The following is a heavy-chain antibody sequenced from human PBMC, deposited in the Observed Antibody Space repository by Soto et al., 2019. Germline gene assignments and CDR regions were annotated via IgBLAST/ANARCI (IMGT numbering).Heavy chain of an antibody. V-gene: IGHV1-69*13. CDR1: GGTFSSYA. D-gene: IGHD5-18*01. Sequence: SVKVSCKASGGTFSSYAISWVRQAPGQGLEWMGGIIPIFGTANYAQKFQGRVTITADESTSTAYMELSSLRSEDTAVYYCARDWKASTWIQLWSLFDPWGHGTLVTVSS. J-gene: IGHJ5*02. CDR3: ARDWKASTWIQLWSLFDP. CDR2: IIPIFGTA.